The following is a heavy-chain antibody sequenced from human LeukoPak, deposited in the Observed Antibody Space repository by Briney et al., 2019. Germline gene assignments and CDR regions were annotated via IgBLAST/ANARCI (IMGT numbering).Heavy chain of an antibody. V-gene: IGHV3-23*01. Sequence: GGSLRLSCAASGFTFSSYAMSWVRQAPGKGLEWVSAISGSGGSTYYADSVKGRFTISRDNSKNTLYLQMNSLRAEDTAVYYCAKVGKWLSAQGEDAFDIWGQGTMVTVSS. D-gene: IGHD3-22*01. CDR1: GFTFSSYA. J-gene: IGHJ3*02. CDR2: ISGSGGST. CDR3: AKVGKWLSAQGEDAFDI.